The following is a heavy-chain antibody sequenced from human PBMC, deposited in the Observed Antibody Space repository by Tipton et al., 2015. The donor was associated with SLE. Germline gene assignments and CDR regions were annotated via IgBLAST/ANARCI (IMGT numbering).Heavy chain of an antibody. CDR1: GGSISSYY. V-gene: IGHV4-4*07. J-gene: IGHJ3*02. CDR2: IHTSGST. Sequence: TLSLTCTVSGGSISSYYWSWIRQPAGKELEWIGRIHTSGSTYYNPSFNSRVSMSVDMSKNQFSLMLASVTATDTAVYYCARESDAFVIWGQGTMVTVSS. CDR3: ARESDAFVI.